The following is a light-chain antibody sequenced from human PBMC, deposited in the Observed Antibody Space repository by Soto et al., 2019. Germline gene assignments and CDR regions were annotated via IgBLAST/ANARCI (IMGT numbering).Light chain of an antibody. CDR2: EAS. V-gene: IGKV3-11*01. CDR1: QSVDSY. CDR3: QQSSNWPLN. J-gene: IGKJ4*01. Sequence: EIVLTQSPVTLSLSPGERATLSCRASQSVDSYLAWYQQKPGQAPRLLIYEASNRASGIPARFSGSGSGTDFTLTISSLEPEDFAVYYCQQSSNWPLNFGGGTKVEIK.